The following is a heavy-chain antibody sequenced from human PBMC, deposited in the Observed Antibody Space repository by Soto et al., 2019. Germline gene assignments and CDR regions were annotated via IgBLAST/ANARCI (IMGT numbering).Heavy chain of an antibody. D-gene: IGHD3-10*01. CDR1: GYTFTNYH. CDR2: INPNGGGT. J-gene: IGHJ6*02. V-gene: IGHV1-46*01. Sequence: ASVKVSCKASGYTFTNYHMHGVRQAPGQGCEWMGMINPNGGGTSYAQKFQGRVTMTRDTSTSTVHMELSSLTSEDTAVYYCARDNMHYYSPSEGYFYYGMDVWGQGTTVTVSS. CDR3: ARDNMHYYSPSEGYFYYGMDV.